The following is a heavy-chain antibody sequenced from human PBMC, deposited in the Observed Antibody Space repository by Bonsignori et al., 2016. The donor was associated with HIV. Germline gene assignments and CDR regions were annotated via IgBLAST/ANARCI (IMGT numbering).Heavy chain of an antibody. J-gene: IGHJ4*02. V-gene: IGHV1-18*01. CDR2: VTGYHGNT. Sequence: WVRQAPGQGLEWMGSVTGYHGNTNYAQNLQGRVTLTTDKSTSTAYMELRSLRSDDTAVYYCARDHLNWGLDYWAREPRSPSPQ. D-gene: IGHD7-27*01. CDR3: ARDHLNWGLDY.